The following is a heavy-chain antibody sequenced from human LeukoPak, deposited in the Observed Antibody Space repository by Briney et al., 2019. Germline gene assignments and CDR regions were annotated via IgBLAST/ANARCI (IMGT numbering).Heavy chain of an antibody. V-gene: IGHV1-69*06. CDR2: IIPIFGTA. CDR3: ARDRQQLVQHAFDI. D-gene: IGHD6-13*01. Sequence: SVKVSCKASGGTFSSYAISWVRQAPGQGLEWMGGIIPIFGTANYAQKFQGRVTITADKSTSTAYMELSSLRSEDTAVYYCARDRQQLVQHAFDIWGQGTMVTVSS. J-gene: IGHJ3*02. CDR1: GGTFSSYA.